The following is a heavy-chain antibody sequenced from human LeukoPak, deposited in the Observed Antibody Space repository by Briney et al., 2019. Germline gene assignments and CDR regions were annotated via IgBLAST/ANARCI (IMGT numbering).Heavy chain of an antibody. J-gene: IGHJ4*02. D-gene: IGHD2-2*01. Sequence: GRSLRLSCAASGFTFSGYGMHWVRQAPGKGLEWVSVTSYDGRNKYYADSVKGRVTISRDNSKNTLYLQMNSLRAEDTAVYYCARSRVAPAATAPFDCWGQGTLVTVSS. CDR3: ARSRVAPAATAPFDC. V-gene: IGHV3-30*03. CDR1: GFTFSGYG. CDR2: TSYDGRNK.